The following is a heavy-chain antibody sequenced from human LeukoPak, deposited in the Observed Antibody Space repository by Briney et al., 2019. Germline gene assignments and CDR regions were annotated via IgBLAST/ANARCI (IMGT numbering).Heavy chain of an antibody. J-gene: IGHJ4*02. V-gene: IGHV3-30-3*01. CDR1: GFTVSGNY. D-gene: IGHD3-10*01. Sequence: GGSLRLSCAASGFTVSGNYMSWVRQAPGKGLEWVAVISYDGSNKYYADSVKGRFTISRDNSKNTLYLQMNSLRAEDTAVYYCARGDYYGSGSYWWYFDYWGQGTLVTVSS. CDR2: ISYDGSNK. CDR3: ARGDYYGSGSYWWYFDY.